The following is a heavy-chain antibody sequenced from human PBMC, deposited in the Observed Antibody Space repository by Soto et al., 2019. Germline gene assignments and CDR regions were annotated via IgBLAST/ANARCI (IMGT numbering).Heavy chain of an antibody. J-gene: IGHJ4*02. CDR2: IKSKTDGGTT. Sequence: GGSLRLSCAASGFTFSNAWMSWVRQAPGKGLEWVGRIKSKTDGGTTDNAAPVKGRFTISREDSNNTLYLQINSLKTEDTAVYYCTKYYGDPNFDYWGQGTLVTVSS. V-gene: IGHV3-15*01. D-gene: IGHD4-17*01. CDR1: GFTFSNAW. CDR3: TKYYGDPNFDY.